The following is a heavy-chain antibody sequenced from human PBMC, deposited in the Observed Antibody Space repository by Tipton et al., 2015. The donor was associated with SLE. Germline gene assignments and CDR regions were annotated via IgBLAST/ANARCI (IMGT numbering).Heavy chain of an antibody. J-gene: IGHJ5*02. CDR2: IYSSGGT. Sequence: TLSLTCVVSGSSITSGYYGGWIRQPPGKGLEWVGSIYSSGGTIYNPSIKSRITLSLDTSKNQFSLRVNSVTAADTAVYYCARGGASSKWLDPWGQGTLVTVSS. V-gene: IGHV4-38-2*01. D-gene: IGHD6-6*01. CDR3: ARGGASSKWLDP. CDR1: GSSITSGYY.